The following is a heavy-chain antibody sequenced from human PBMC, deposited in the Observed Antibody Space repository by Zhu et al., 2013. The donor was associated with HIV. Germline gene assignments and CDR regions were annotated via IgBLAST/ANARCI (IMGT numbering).Heavy chain of an antibody. CDR1: GFTFTSSV. J-gene: IGHJ4*02. Sequence: HLVQSGPEAKKPGTSVKVSCKASGFTFTSSVVQWVRQARGQRLEWMGWISAYNGNTNYAQKLQGRVTMTTDTSTSTAYMELRCLRSDDTAVYYCARVVGYGGTSYFDYWGQGTLVTVSS. CDR3: ARVVGYGGTSYFDY. CDR2: ISAYNGNT. D-gene: IGHD4-17*01. V-gene: IGHV1-18*01.